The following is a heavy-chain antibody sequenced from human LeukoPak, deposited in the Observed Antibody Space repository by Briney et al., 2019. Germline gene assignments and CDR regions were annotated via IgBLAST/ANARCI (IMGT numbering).Heavy chain of an antibody. Sequence: SETLSLTCDVSGVSINTCCYYWTWIRQPPGKGLEWIGYKYYSGSTRYNSSLRSRLTISLDTSKNQFSLRLTSVSAADTAVYYCARGRSYGFDFDSWGPGTLVIVSS. CDR2: KYYSGST. CDR3: ARGRSYGFDFDS. CDR1: GVSINTCCYY. D-gene: IGHD5-18*01. J-gene: IGHJ4*02. V-gene: IGHV4-61*01.